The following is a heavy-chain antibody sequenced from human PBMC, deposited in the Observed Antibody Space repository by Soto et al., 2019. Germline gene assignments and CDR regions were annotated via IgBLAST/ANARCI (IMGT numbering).Heavy chain of an antibody. CDR2: IKSKTDGGTT. CDR1: GFTFSNAW. D-gene: IGHD4-17*01. V-gene: IGHV3-15*07. CDR3: TFRSLDYGDLNAPYYFDY. J-gene: IGHJ4*02. Sequence: PGGSLRLSCAASGFTFSNAWMNWARQAPGKGLEWVGRIKSKTDGGTTDYAAPVKGRFTISRDDSKNTLYLQMNSLKTEDTAVYYCTFRSLDYGDLNAPYYFDYWGQGTLVTVSS.